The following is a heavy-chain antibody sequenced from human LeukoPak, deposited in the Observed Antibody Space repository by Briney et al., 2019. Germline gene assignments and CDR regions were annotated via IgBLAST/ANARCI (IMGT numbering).Heavy chain of an antibody. D-gene: IGHD4-17*01. V-gene: IGHV3-23*01. CDR2: ISGSGGRT. CDR1: GFTVSTNC. CDR3: AKGHDYTDSPNRA. Sequence: GGSLRLSCAASGFTVSTNCMTWVRQAPGKGLEWVSAISGSGGRTYYADSVKGRFTISRDNSRNTVYLQMNSLRAEDTATYYCAKGHDYTDSPNRAWGQGTLVTVAS. J-gene: IGHJ5*02.